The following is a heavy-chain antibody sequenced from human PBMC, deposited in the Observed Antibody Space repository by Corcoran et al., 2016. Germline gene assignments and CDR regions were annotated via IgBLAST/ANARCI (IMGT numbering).Heavy chain of an antibody. CDR1: GYSFITYW. V-gene: IGHV5-51*01. D-gene: IGHD6-13*01. J-gene: IGHJ3*01. CDR2: IYPGDSDT. Sequence: EVQLVQSGAEVKEPGKSLKISCKGSGYSFITYWIGWVRQMPGKGLEWMGIIYPGDSDTRYSPSFQGQITISVDKSISTAYLQWSSLKASDTAMYYCARRRYTSSWNDAFDVWGQGTMVTVSS. CDR3: ARRRYTSSWNDAFDV.